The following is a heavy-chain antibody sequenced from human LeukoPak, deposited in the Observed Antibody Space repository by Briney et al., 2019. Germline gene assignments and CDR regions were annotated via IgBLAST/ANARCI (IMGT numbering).Heavy chain of an antibody. J-gene: IGHJ4*02. CDR2: INHSGST. D-gene: IGHD2-2*01. CDR3: ARGIVSSTSVYYFDY. Sequence: SETLSLTCAVYGGSFSGYYWSWIRQPPGKGLEWIGEINHSGSTNYNPSLKSRVTISVDTSKNQFSLKLSPVTAADTAVYYCARGIVSSTSVYYFDYWGQGTLVTVSS. CDR1: GGSFSGYY. V-gene: IGHV4-34*01.